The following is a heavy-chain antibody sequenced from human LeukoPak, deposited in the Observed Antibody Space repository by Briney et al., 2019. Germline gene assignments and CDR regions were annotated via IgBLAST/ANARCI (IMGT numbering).Heavy chain of an antibody. CDR2: ISAYDGNT. Sequence: ASVKVSCKASGYTFTSFGFSWVRQAPGQGLEWMGWISAYDGNTNYAHQLQGRVTMTTDTSTSTAYMELRSLRSDDTAVYYCARDGYGDHRGYFDYWGQGTLVTVSS. V-gene: IGHV1-18*01. CDR3: ARDGYGDHRGYFDY. J-gene: IGHJ4*02. D-gene: IGHD4-17*01. CDR1: GYTFTSFG.